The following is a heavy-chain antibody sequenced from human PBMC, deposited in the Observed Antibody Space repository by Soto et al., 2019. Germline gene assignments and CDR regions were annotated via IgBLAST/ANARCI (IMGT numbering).Heavy chain of an antibody. CDR3: ARWPLKYSGYDYPYFDY. V-gene: IGHV1-69*02. CDR1: GGTFSSYT. CDR2: IIPILGIA. J-gene: IGHJ4*02. D-gene: IGHD5-12*01. Sequence: QVQLVQSGAEVKKPGSSVKVSCKASGGTFSSYTISWVRQAPGQGLEWMGRIIPILGIANYAQKFQGRVTITADKSTSTAYMELSSLRSEDTAVYYCARWPLKYSGYDYPYFDYWGQGTLVTVSS.